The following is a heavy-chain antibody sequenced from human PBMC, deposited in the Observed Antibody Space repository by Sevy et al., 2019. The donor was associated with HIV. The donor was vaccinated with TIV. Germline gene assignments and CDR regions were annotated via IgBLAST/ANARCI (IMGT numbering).Heavy chain of an antibody. Sequence: ASVKVSCKASGGSFSTDAISWVLQAPGQGLEWVGGIIPIVGTANFAQKFQGRVTITADESTSTAYMELTTLRSEDTAVYYCARAADEWLFLDWGQRTLVTVSS. CDR2: IIPIVGTA. J-gene: IGHJ4*02. CDR1: GGSFSTDA. D-gene: IGHD3-3*01. V-gene: IGHV1-69*13. CDR3: ARAADEWLFLD.